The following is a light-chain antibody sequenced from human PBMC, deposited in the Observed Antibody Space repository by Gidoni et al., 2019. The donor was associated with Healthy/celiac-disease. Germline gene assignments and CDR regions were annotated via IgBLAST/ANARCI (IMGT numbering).Light chain of an antibody. J-gene: IGLJ2*01. V-gene: IGLV2-14*03. CDR3: SAYTSSSTLV. CDR2: DVS. CDR1: SSDVGGYNY. Sequence: QSALTQPASVSGSPGLSITISCTGTSSDVGGYNYVSWYQQHPGKAPKLMIYDVSNRPSGVSTRFSGSKSGNTASLTISGLQAEDEADYYCSAYTSSSTLVFGGGTKLTVL.